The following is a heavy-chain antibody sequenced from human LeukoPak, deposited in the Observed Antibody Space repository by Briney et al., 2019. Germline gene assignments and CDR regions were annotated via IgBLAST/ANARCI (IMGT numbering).Heavy chain of an antibody. CDR3: AGPEYYYASGGFDN. V-gene: IGHV1-69*05. J-gene: IGHJ4*02. Sequence: SVKVSCKASGGTFSSYAISWVRQAPGQGLEWMGRIIPIFGTANYAQKFQGRVTITTDESTSTAYMELSSLRSEDTAVYYCAGPEYYYASGGFDNWGQGTLVTVSA. CDR2: IIPIFGTA. D-gene: IGHD3-10*01. CDR1: GGTFSSYA.